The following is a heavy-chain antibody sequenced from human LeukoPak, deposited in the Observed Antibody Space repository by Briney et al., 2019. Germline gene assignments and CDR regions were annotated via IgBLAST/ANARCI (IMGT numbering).Heavy chain of an antibody. Sequence: SETLSLTCAVYGGSFSGYYWSWIRQPPGKGLEWIGEINHSGSTNYNPSLKSRVTISVDTSKNQFSLKLSSVTAADTAVYYCARHSVDRGFGEQQNWFDPWGQGTLVTVSS. CDR3: ARHSVDRGFGEQQNWFDP. D-gene: IGHD3-10*01. CDR1: GGSFSGYY. J-gene: IGHJ5*02. CDR2: INHSGST. V-gene: IGHV4-34*01.